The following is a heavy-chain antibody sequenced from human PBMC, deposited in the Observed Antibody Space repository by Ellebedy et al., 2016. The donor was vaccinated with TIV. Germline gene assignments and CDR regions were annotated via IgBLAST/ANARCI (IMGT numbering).Heavy chain of an antibody. CDR1: GYIFSSYD. Sequence: AASVKVSCKTSGYIFSSYDINWVRQAPGQGLEWMGWMNPNSGHTGNAQKFQGRLTMTKDTSTSTVYMELTSLTSEDTAVYDCARDHEAASAADYWGQGTLVTVSS. D-gene: IGHD6-25*01. V-gene: IGHV1-8*01. CDR3: ARDHEAASAADY. CDR2: MNPNSGHT. J-gene: IGHJ4*02.